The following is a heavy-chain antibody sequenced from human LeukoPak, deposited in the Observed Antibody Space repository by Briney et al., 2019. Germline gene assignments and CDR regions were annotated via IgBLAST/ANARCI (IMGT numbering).Heavy chain of an antibody. J-gene: IGHJ3*02. V-gene: IGHV1-8*01. CDR1: GYTFTSYD. Sequence: ASVKVSCKASGYTFTSYDINWVRQATGQGLEWVGWMNPNSGNTGYAQKFQGRVTMTRNTSISTAYMELSSLRSEDTAVYYCARGGHYYDSSGYEAAFDIWGQGTMVTVSS. CDR3: ARGGHYYDSSGYEAAFDI. D-gene: IGHD3-22*01. CDR2: MNPNSGNT.